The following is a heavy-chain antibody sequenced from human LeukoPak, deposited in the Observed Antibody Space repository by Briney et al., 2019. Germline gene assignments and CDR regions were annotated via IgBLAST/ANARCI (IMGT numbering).Heavy chain of an antibody. D-gene: IGHD6-19*01. CDR3: AREAAVAGTVFDY. J-gene: IGHJ4*02. V-gene: IGHV3-11*01. Sequence: GGSLRLSCAASGFTFSDYYMSWIRQAPGKGLEWVSYISSSGSTMYYADSVKGRFTISRDNAKNSLYLQMNSLRAEDTAVHYCAREAAVAGTVFDYWGQGTLVTVSS. CDR2: ISSSGSTM. CDR1: GFTFSDYY.